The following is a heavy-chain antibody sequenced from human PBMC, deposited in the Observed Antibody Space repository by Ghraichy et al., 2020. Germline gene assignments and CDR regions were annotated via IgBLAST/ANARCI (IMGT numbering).Heavy chain of an antibody. CDR3: AAIHLVAQDSGWFDP. D-gene: IGHD6-19*01. CDR1: GASMPSSPHY. V-gene: IGHV4-39*01. CDR2: IYDNGRT. Sequence: SETLSLTCTVSGASMPSSPHYWGWVRQPPGKRLEWIGSIYDNGRTYYSPSLKSRVTISVDTPKSQFSLNVRSVTAADTAVYYCAAIHLVAQDSGWFDPWGQGMLVTVSS. J-gene: IGHJ5*02.